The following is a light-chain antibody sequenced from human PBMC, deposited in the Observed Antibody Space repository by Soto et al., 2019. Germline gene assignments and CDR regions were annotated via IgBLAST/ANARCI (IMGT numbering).Light chain of an antibody. CDR1: QSVGRN. Sequence: EIVLTQSPATLSVSPGERATLSCRASQSVGRNLGWYQVRAGQAPRPLIFDAATRATGIPARFSGSGSGTEFTLTISRLEPEDFAVYYCQQYDTWVSITFGQGTRLEIK. V-gene: IGKV3-15*01. CDR3: QQYDTWVSIT. J-gene: IGKJ5*01. CDR2: DAA.